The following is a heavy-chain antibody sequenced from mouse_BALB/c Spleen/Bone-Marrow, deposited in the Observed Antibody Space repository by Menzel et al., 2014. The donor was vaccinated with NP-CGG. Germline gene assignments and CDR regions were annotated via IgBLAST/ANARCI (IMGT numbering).Heavy chain of an antibody. CDR1: GFTFSSYT. V-gene: IGHV5-12-2*01. CDR2: ISNGGGST. J-gene: IGHJ2*01. D-gene: IGHD1-2*01. Sequence: LQQSGGGLVQSGGSLKLSCAASGFTFSSYTMSWVRQTPEKRLEWVAYISNGGGSTYYPDTVKGRFTISRDNAKNTLYLQMSSLKSEDTAMYYCARRSAATYYFDYWGQGTTLTVSS. CDR3: ARRSAATYYFDY.